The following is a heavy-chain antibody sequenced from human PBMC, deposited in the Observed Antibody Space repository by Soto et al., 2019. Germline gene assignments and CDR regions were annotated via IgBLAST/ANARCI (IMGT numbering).Heavy chain of an antibody. CDR2: IESDGGSI. CDR1: GFTFSSHW. V-gene: IGHV3-74*01. CDR3: AGVRVLEWLGPMDV. D-gene: IGHD3-3*01. Sequence: EVQLVESGGGLVQPGGSLRLSCTVSGFTFSSHWMHWVRQSPGKGLVWVARIESDGGSISYADSVKGRFTISRDNAQNTVYLQMNSLRVEDTAVYYCAGVRVLEWLGPMDVWGQGTTVTVSS. J-gene: IGHJ6*02.